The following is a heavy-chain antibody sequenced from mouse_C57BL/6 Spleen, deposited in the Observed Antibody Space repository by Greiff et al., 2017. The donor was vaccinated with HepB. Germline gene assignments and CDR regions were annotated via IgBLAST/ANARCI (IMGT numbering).Heavy chain of an antibody. CDR2: INPNYGTT. Sequence: VQLKESGPELVKPGASVKISCKASGYSFTDYNMNWVKQSNGKSLEWIGVINPNYGTTSYNQKFKGKATLTVDQSSSTAYMQLNSLTSEDSAVYYCARSPPITTVVATRAMDYWGQGTSVTVSS. CDR1: GYSFTDYN. CDR3: ARSPPITTVVATRAMDY. D-gene: IGHD1-1*01. V-gene: IGHV1-39*01. J-gene: IGHJ4*01.